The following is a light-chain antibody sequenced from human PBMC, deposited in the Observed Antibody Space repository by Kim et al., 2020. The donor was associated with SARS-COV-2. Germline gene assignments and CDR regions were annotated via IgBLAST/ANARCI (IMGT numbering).Light chain of an antibody. CDR3: LQDSHYPRT. CDR2: AAS. Sequence: IRNELGWYQQKPGKAPKVLIYAASTLQSGVSSRFSGSGSGTDFTLTISSLQPEDFATYYCLQDSHYPRTFGPGTKVEI. V-gene: IGKV1-6*01. CDR1: IRNE. J-gene: IGKJ1*01.